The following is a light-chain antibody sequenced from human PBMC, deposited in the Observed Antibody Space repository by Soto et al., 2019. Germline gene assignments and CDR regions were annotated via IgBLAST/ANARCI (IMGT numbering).Light chain of an antibody. CDR3: HQFNIWPYT. J-gene: IGKJ2*01. Sequence: EIVMTQSPATLSVSPGERVTLSCRASESVSSTLAWYQQKPGQAPRLLIYTASTRATSIPARFSGSGSGTEFTLTISSLQSEDFAVYHCHQFNIWPYTFGQGTKLEI. V-gene: IGKV3-15*01. CDR1: ESVSST. CDR2: TAS.